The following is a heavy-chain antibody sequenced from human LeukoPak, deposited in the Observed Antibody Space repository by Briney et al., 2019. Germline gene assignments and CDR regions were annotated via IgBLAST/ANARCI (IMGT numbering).Heavy chain of an antibody. CDR1: GFTFNIFG. Sequence: PGGSLRLSCVASGFTFNIFGIHWVRQAPGKGLEGVGVIWYDGSEKYYADSVKGRFTISRDNSRNTVDLQMDSLRAEDTAVYYCAKDRTGGYDCPDQWGQGTLVTVSS. CDR2: IWYDGSEK. V-gene: IGHV3-33*03. J-gene: IGHJ5*02. CDR3: AKDRTGGYDCPDQ. D-gene: IGHD5-12*01.